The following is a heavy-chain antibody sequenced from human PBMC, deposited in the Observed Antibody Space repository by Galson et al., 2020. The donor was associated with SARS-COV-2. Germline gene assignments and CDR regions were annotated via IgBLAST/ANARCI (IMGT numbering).Heavy chain of an antibody. CDR2: LNPDGTSS. V-gene: IGHV3-74*01. CDR3: VRDGSGIYDY. D-gene: IGHD6-25*01. Sequence: GGSLRLPCLASGLTLSTSWVHWVRQLPGKGLVWVSDLNPDGTSSSYTDSVTGRFTASTDNAKNTVYLEMNSLKCEDTAVYHGVRDGSGIYDYWGQGALGTVAP. CDR1: GLTLSTSW. J-gene: IGHJ4*02.